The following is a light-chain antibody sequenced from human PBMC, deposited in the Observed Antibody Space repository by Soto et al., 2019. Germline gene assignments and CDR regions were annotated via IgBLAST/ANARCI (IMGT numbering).Light chain of an antibody. CDR2: AAS. J-gene: IGKJ1*01. CDR1: QSINSY. V-gene: IGKV1-39*01. CDR3: QQSYSTPPT. Sequence: DIQMTQSPSSLSASVGDRVTITCRASQSINSYLNWYQQKPGKAPNLLIYAASSLQSGVPSRFSGSGSGTDFTLTISSLQPEDFATYYCQQSYSTPPTFGQGTKVEIK.